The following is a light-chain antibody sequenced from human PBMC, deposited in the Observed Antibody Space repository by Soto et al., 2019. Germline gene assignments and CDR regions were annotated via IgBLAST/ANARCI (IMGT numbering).Light chain of an antibody. CDR1: QSVSSGY. J-gene: IGKJ1*01. Sequence: EIVLTQSPGTLSLSPADGATLSCRAIQSVSSGYLAWYQQKPGQAPRLLIYGASRRATGIPDRFSGSGSGTDFTIRISRLEPEDLAVYWCQHYGNSPTFGQRTKVQIK. CDR3: QHYGNSPT. V-gene: IGKV3-20*01. CDR2: GAS.